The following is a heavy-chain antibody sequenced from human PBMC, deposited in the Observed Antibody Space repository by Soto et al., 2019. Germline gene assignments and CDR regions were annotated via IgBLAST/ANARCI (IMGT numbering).Heavy chain of an antibody. CDR1: GFTFSSHW. D-gene: IGHD3-16*01. V-gene: IGHV3-7*01. J-gene: IGHJ4*02. CDR3: ARDADSWARDY. Sequence: EVQLVESGGGLVQPGGSLRLSCAASGFTFSSHWMSWVRQAPGKGLEWVANIKHDGSETYYVDSVKGRFTISRDNAKNYLYLQMHSLRAEATAVYYCARDADSWARDYWGQGTLVTVSS. CDR2: IKHDGSET.